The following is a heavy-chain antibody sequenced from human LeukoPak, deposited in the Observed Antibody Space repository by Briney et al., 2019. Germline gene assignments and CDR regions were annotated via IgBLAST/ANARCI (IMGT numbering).Heavy chain of an antibody. CDR3: ARALGGAGVFDP. CDR1: GFTFSTYW. CDR2: INGNGGGT. Sequence: GGSLRPSCAASGFTFSTYWMHWVRQAPGKGLVWVSRINGNGGGTTYADSVKGRFTISRDNAKNTLYLQMNNLRAEDTAVYYCARALGGAGVFDPWGQGTLVTVSS. V-gene: IGHV3-74*01. J-gene: IGHJ5*02. D-gene: IGHD2-21*01.